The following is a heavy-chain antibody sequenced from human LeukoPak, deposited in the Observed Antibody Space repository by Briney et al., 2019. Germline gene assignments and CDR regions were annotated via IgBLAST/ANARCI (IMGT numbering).Heavy chain of an antibody. D-gene: IGHD6-19*01. J-gene: IGHJ4*02. CDR3: ARGQAKVAGLNY. V-gene: IGHV4-59*12. CDR1: GGSISSYY. Sequence: SETLSLTCTVSGGSISSYYWSWIRQPPGKGLEWIGYIYYSGSTNYNPSLKSRVTISVDTSKNQFSLKLSSVTAADTAVYYCARGQAKVAGLNYWGQGTLVTVSS. CDR2: IYYSGST.